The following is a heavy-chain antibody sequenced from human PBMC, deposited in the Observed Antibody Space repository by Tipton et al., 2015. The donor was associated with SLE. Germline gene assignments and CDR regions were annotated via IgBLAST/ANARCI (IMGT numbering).Heavy chain of an antibody. CDR2: INHSGST. D-gene: IGHD3-10*01. CDR1: GGSISSGDYY. V-gene: IGHV4-30-4*01. J-gene: IGHJ3*02. CDR3: ARTAGIGDAFDI. Sequence: TLSLTCAVSGGSISSGDYYWSWIRQPPGKGLEWIGEINHSGSTNYNPSLKSRATISVDTSKNQFSLKLSSVTAADTAVYYCARTAGIGDAFDIWGQGTMVTVSS.